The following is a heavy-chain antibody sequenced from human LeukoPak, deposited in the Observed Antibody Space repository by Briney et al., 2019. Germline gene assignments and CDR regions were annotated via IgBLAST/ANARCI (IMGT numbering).Heavy chain of an antibody. D-gene: IGHD2-8*02. CDR2: INHSGRT. Sequence: SETLPLTCAVYGGSFSGYYWRWIRQAPGKGLEWIGEINHSGRTNYNTSLKSRGTISLDTSKNQFSLKLSSVPAADTAVYYCARGGSWSIDYWGQGTLLTVSS. CDR3: ARGGSWSIDY. V-gene: IGHV4-34*01. J-gene: IGHJ4*02. CDR1: GGSFSGYY.